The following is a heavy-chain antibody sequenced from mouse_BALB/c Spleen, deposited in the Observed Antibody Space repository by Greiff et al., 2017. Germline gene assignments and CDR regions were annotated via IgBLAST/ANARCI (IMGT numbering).Heavy chain of an antibody. CDR3: ARGYGNPYPPYYYAMDY. Sequence: EVQLQQSGPELVKPGASVKMSCKASGYTFTSYVMHWVKQKPGQGLEWIGYINPYNDGTKYNEKFKGKATLTSDKSSSTAYMELSSLTSEDSAVYYCARGYGNPYPPYYYAMDYWGQGTSVTVSS. D-gene: IGHD2-1*01. CDR2: INPYNDGT. CDR1: GYTFTSYV. J-gene: IGHJ4*01. V-gene: IGHV1-14*01.